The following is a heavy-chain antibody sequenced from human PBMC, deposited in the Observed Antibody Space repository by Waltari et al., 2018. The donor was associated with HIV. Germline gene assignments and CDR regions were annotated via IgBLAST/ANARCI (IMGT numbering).Heavy chain of an antibody. CDR1: GGSISCYY. V-gene: IGHV4-59*01. CDR2: IYYSGST. J-gene: IGHJ4*02. CDR3: ARSGSYRGYFDY. D-gene: IGHD1-26*01. Sequence: QVQLQESGPGLVKPSEPLSLTCTVSGGSISCYYWSWFRQPPGKGLAGIGYIYYSGSTNYNPTLKSRVTRSVDTSKNQFSLKLSSVTAADTAVYYCARSGSYRGYFDYWGQGTLVTVSS.